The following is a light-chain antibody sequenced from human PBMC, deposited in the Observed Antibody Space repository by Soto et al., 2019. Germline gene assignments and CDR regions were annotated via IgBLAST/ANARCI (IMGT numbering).Light chain of an antibody. CDR3: SSYTSSTTLV. CDR1: SNDVGGYNY. J-gene: IGLJ2*01. Sequence: QSVLTQPASVSGSPGQSITISCTGTSNDVGGYNYVSWYQQHPGKAPKLMIYDVTTRPSGVSNRFSGSKSGNTASLTISGLQADDEADYYCSSYTSSTTLVFGGGTKLTVL. V-gene: IGLV2-14*03. CDR2: DVT.